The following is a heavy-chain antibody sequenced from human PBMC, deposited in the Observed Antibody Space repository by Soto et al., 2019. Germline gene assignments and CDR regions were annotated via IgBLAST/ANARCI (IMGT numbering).Heavy chain of an antibody. CDR1: GYTFTSYG. CDR2: ISAYNGNT. D-gene: IGHD6-13*01. J-gene: IGHJ4*02. V-gene: IGHV1-18*01. CDR3: ARELGEQLARNPFYD. Sequence: SVKVSCKASGYTFTSYGISWVRQAPGQGLEWMGWISAYNGNTNYAQKLQGRVTMTTDTSTSTAYMELRSLRSDDTAVYYCARELGEQLARNPFYDWGKGTLVTVAS.